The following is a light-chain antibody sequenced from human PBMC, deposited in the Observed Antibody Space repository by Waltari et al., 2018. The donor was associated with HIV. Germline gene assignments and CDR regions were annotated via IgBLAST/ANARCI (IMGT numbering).Light chain of an antibody. CDR3: LLYYGGAGV. V-gene: IGLV7-43*01. J-gene: IGLJ2*01. Sequence: QTVVTQEPSLTVSPGGTVTLTCASSTGAVPSAYYANWFQQKPGQAPKALCYSTTNTHSGTPARFSCFLLGGKAALTLSGLQPEDEADYYCLLYYGGAGVFGGGTKLTVL. CDR2: STT. CDR1: TGAVPSAYY.